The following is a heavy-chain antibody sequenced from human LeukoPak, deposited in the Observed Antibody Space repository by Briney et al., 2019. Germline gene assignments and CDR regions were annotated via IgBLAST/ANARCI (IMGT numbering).Heavy chain of an antibody. CDR1: GGSFSGYY. D-gene: IGHD2-2*01. J-gene: IGHJ5*02. CDR2: INHSGST. V-gene: IGHV4-34*01. Sequence: SETLSLTCAVYGGSFSGYYWSWIRQPPGKGLEWIGEINHSGSTNYNPSLKSRVTISVDTSKNQFSLKLSSVTAADTAVYYCARGHEYCSRTSCYTNWFDPWGQGTLVTVSS. CDR3: ARGHEYCSRTSCYTNWFDP.